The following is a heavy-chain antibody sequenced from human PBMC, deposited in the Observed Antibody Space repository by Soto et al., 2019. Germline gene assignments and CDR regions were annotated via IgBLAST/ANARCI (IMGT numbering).Heavy chain of an antibody. CDR3: ARSSGANFGIIIEGHNWFDP. CDR1: GDGFACCY. D-gene: IGHD1-26*01. CDR2: INPHGGST. J-gene: IGHJ5*02. V-gene: IGHV1-46*01. Sequence: ASAKPCWKARGDGFACCYRRSLCQSPGQGLEWMGVINPHGGSTKYAQKFQGRITMTRDTSRSTVYMELSSLRSDDTAIYYCARSSGANFGIIIEGHNWFDPWGERTLLTVSS.